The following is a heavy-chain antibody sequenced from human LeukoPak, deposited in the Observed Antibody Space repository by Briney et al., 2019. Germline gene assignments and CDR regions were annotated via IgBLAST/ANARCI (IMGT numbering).Heavy chain of an antibody. D-gene: IGHD3-22*01. CDR3: ASTVIVVDHDAFDI. V-gene: IGHV3-11*03. CDR1: GFTFSDYY. Sequence: GGSLRLSCAASGFTFSDYYISWIRQAPGKGLEWVSYISSSSTYTHYADSVKGRFTISRDNAKNSLYLQLNSLRAEDTAVYYCASTVIVVDHDAFDIWGQGTMVTVSS. J-gene: IGHJ3*02. CDR2: ISSSSTYT.